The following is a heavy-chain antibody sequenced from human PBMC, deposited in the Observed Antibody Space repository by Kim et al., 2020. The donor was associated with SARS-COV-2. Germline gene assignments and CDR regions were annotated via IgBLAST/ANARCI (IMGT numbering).Heavy chain of an antibody. Sequence: GGSLRLSCAASGFTFSSYAMHWVRQAPGKGLEWVAVISYDGSNKYYADSVKGRFTISRDNSKNTLYLQMNSLRAEDTAVYYCARDGELERGLDYWGQGTLVTVSS. J-gene: IGHJ4*02. V-gene: IGHV3-30*04. CDR3: ARDGELERGLDY. CDR2: ISYDGSNK. D-gene: IGHD1-1*01. CDR1: GFTFSSYA.